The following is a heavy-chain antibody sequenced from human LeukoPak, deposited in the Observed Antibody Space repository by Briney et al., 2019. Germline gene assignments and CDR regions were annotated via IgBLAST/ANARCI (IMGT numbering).Heavy chain of an antibody. Sequence: GGSLRPSCAASGFTFSSYAMSWVRQAPGKGLEWVSVISVGGGGTTYADSVKGRFTISRDNSKNTLYLQMNSLRAEDTAVYYCAGSSSWYYFKYWGQGTLVTVSS. CDR2: ISVGGGGT. CDR1: GFTFSSYA. CDR3: AGSSSWYYFKY. V-gene: IGHV3-23*01. J-gene: IGHJ4*02. D-gene: IGHD6-13*01.